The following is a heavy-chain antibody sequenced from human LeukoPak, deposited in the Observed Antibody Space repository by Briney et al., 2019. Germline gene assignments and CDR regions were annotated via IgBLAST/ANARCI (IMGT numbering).Heavy chain of an antibody. CDR2: IYYSGST. J-gene: IGHJ4*02. CDR1: GGSISSYY. V-gene: IGHV4-59*01. D-gene: IGHD3-3*01. Sequence: SETLSLTCTVSGGSISSYYWSWIRQPPGKGLEWIGYIYYSGSTNYNPSLKSRVTISVDTSKNQFSLKLSSVTAADTAVYYCARETYDFWCGYYIFDYGAQEPLVPVS. CDR3: ARETYDFWCGYYIFDY.